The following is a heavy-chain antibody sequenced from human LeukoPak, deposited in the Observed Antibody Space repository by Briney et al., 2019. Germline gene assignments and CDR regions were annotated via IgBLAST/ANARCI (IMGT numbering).Heavy chain of an antibody. CDR1: GYTFTGYY. J-gene: IGHJ4*02. Sequence: ASVKVSCKASGYTFTGYYMHWVRQAPGQGLEWMGWINPNSGGTNYAQKFQGRVTMTRDTSISTAYMELSRLRSDDTAVYYCASGRYDSGYDYSSSSSPFDYWGQGTLVTVSS. CDR2: INPNSGGT. V-gene: IGHV1-2*02. CDR3: ASGRYDSGYDYSSSSSPFDY. D-gene: IGHD5-12*01.